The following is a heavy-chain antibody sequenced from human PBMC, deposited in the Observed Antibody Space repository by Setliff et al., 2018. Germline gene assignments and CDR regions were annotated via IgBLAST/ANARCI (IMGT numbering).Heavy chain of an antibody. V-gene: IGHV3-73*01. J-gene: IGHJ3*02. D-gene: IGHD5-18*01. CDR1: GFSFSGSA. CDR2: IRGRTDNYAT. Sequence: GESLTISCAASGFSFSGSAVYWVRQASVKGLEWIGRIRGRTDNYATAYAASVRGRFTISRDDSKNTAYLQMNSLKTGDTAVYYCTFARDGYDVFDIWGQGTMVTVSS. CDR3: TFARDGYDVFDI.